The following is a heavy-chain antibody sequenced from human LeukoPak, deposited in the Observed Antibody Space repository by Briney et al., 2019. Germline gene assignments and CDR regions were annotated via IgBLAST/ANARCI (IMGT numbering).Heavy chain of an antibody. Sequence: SGGSLRLSCAASGFTFSSYSMNWVRQAPGKGLEWVSYISTSSSTIYYADSVKGRFTIFRDNAKNSLYLQMNSLRAEDTAVYYCAGTNYYDSSGYYSSFDYWGQGTLVTVSS. CDR1: GFTFSSYS. CDR3: AGTNYYDSSGYYSSFDY. V-gene: IGHV3-48*01. CDR2: ISTSSSTI. D-gene: IGHD3-22*01. J-gene: IGHJ4*02.